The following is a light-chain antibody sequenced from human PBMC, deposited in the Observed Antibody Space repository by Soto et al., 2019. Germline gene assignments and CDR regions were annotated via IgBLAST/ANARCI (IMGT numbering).Light chain of an antibody. J-gene: IGKJ1*01. V-gene: IGKV1-5*01. CDR2: NAS. CDR1: RNIERW. CDR3: QHCDTSWP. Sequence: DIQMTQSPSTLSASVGDRVTITCRASRNIERWLAWYQQKPGKPPKLLILNASTLGSGVPSRFSGSGSGTEFTLTISGLQPDDFATYYCQHCDTSWPLGQGTKVDIK.